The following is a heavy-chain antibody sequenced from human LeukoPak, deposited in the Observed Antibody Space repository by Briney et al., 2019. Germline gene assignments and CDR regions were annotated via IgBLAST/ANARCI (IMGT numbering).Heavy chain of an antibody. CDR3: ARDLKVGFYYDSSGSYSFDP. V-gene: IGHV4-39*07. Sequence: SETLSLTCTVSGGSISSGDYYWGWIRQPPGKGLEWIASIYSSGSTYYNPSLKSRVTISVDTSKNQFSLKLSSVTAADTAVYYCARDLKVGFYYDSSGSYSFDPWGQGILVTVSS. J-gene: IGHJ5*02. D-gene: IGHD3-22*01. CDR2: IYSSGST. CDR1: GGSISSGDYY.